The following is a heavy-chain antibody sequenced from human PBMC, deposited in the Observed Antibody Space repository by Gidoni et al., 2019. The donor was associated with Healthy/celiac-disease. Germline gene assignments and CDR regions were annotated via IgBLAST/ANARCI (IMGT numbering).Heavy chain of an antibody. CDR3: ARVQGGVTFFDY. J-gene: IGHJ4*02. Sequence: QVQLKQWGAGLLKPSETLSLTCAVYGGSFSGYYWSWIRQPPGKGLEWIGEINHSGSTNYNPSLKSRVTISVDTSKNQFSLKLSSVTAADTAVYYCARVQGGVTFFDYWGQGTLVTVSS. V-gene: IGHV4-34*01. CDR1: GGSFSGYY. CDR2: INHSGST. D-gene: IGHD3-16*01.